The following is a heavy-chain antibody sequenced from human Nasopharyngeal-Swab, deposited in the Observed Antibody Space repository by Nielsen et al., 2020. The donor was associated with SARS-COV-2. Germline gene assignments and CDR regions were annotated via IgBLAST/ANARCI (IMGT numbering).Heavy chain of an antibody. V-gene: IGHV4-30-2*01. CDR1: GGSISSGDSS. D-gene: IGHD2-2*01. Sequence: SETLSLTCAVSGGSISSGDSSWSWIRQPPGKGREWMGYIYHSGSSSYNPSLKSRVTISVDRSKNQFSLKLISVTAADTAVYYCARGARYCSSSSCYARGYYYYYMDVWGKGTTVTVSS. CDR3: ARGARYCSSSSCYARGYYYYYMDV. CDR2: IYHSGSS. J-gene: IGHJ6*03.